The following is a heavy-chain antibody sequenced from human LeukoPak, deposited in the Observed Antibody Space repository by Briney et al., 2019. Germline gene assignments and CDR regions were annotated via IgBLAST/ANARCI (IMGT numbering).Heavy chain of an antibody. D-gene: IGHD1-26*01. CDR2: ISAYNGGT. J-gene: IGHJ4*01. V-gene: IGHV1-18*01. CDR3: ARGGTYYPCIDY. CDR1: GYSFSTTY. Sequence: ASVRVSCKASGYSFSTTYINWVRQAPGQGLEWMGRISAYNGGTAYAQKFQGRVTMTTGSSTTTAYMDLASLRSDDTAVYYCARGGTYYPCIDYWGQGTLVTVSS.